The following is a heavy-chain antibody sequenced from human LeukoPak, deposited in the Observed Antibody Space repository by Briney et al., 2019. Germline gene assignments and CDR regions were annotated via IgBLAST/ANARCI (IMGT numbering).Heavy chain of an antibody. CDR1: GFSFSSYG. CDR2: ISYDGKNI. J-gene: IGHJ4*02. D-gene: IGHD5-12*01. V-gene: IGHV3-33*06. CDR3: AKTYSRESGYDFFFHY. Sequence: GGSLRLSCAASGFSFSSYGFHWVRQAPGKGLEWVSAISYDGKNIHYADSLKGRFTISRDNSRNMVYLQMNSLRVEDTAVYYCAKTYSRESGYDFFFHYWGQGTRVTVSS.